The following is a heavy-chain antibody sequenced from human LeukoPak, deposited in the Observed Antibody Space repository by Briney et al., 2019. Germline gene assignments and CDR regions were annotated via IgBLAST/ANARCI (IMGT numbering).Heavy chain of an antibody. CDR2: ISSSGSTI. Sequence: GGSLRLSCAASGFTFSSHEMNWVRQAPGKGLEWVSYISSSGSTIYYADSVKGRFTISRDNAKNSLYLQMNSLRAEDTAVYYCARDKVAGFIYYYYYYGMDVWGQGTTVTVSS. V-gene: IGHV3-48*03. CDR3: ARDKVAGFIYYYYYYGMDV. J-gene: IGHJ6*02. CDR1: GFTFSSHE. D-gene: IGHD6-19*01.